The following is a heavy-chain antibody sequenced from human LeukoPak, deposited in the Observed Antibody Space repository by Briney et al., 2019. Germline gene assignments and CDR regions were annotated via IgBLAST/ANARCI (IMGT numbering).Heavy chain of an antibody. V-gene: IGHV1-2*02. CDR2: INPNSGGT. D-gene: IGHD2-2*01. CDR1: GHTFTGYY. CDR3: ARARVGSSTSWYPFDY. J-gene: IGHJ4*02. Sequence: GASVKVSCKASGHTFTGYYMHWVRQAPGQGLEWMGWINPNSGGTNYAQKFQGRVTMTRDTSISTAYMELSRLRSDDTAVYYCARARVGSSTSWYPFDYWGQGTLVTVSS.